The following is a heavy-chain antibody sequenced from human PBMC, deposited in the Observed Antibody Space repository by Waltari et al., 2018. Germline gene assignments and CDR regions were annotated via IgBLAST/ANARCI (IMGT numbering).Heavy chain of an antibody. CDR2: ITRGSDTI. D-gene: IGHD1-7*01. CDR3: ARDRSLAGTFDH. J-gene: IGHJ4*02. CDR1: GFTFSSYP. V-gene: IGHV3-48*01. Sequence: EVQLVESGGGLVQPGGALRLSCAGSGFTFSSYPMHWVSQAPGKGLQSIAYITRGSDTIYYADSVKGRFTIARDNDKNSLYLQMNSLRVEDTAVYYCARDRSLAGTFDHWGQGTLVTVSS.